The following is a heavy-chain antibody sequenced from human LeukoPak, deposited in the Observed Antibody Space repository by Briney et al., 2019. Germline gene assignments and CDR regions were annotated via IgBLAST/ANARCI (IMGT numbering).Heavy chain of an antibody. CDR2: IKPDGSEK. CDR3: ARPIAAAGS. CDR1: GFTFSSYW. D-gene: IGHD6-13*01. V-gene: IGHV3-7*03. Sequence: PGGSLRLSRAASGFTFSSYWMTWVRQAPGKGLEWVASIKPDGSEKYYVDSVKGRFTISRDNAKNSLYLQMNSLRAEDTAVYYCARPIAAAGSWGQGTLVTVSS. J-gene: IGHJ4*02.